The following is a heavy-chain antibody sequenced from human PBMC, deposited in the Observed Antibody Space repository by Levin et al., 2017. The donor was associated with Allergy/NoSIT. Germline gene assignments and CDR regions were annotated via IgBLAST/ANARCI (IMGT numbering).Heavy chain of an antibody. Sequence: GGSLRLSCTASGFTFSDYWMSWTRQAPGKGLEWVSFISTTSDYIRYADSVKGRFTISRDNAKNSLYLQMNSLRAEDTGVYYCARDLSRVLVIPVTSDDSIDMWGQGTMVTVSS. J-gene: IGHJ3*02. CDR2: ISTTSDYI. D-gene: IGHD2-21*01. V-gene: IGHV3-11*05. CDR3: ARDLSRVLVIPVTSDDSIDM. CDR1: GFTFSDYW.